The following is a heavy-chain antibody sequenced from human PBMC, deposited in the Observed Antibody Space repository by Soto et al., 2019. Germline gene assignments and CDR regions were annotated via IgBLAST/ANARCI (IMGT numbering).Heavy chain of an antibody. J-gene: IGHJ5*02. CDR1: GYSFTSYW. V-gene: IGHV5-51*01. CDR3: ARRERRGYSYGYGVWFDP. CDR2: IYPGDSDT. D-gene: IGHD5-18*01. Sequence: GESLKISCKGSGYSFTSYWIGWVRQMPGEGLEWMGIIYPGDSDTRYSPSFQGQVTISADKSISTAYLQWSSLKASDTAMYYCARRERRGYSYGYGVWFDPWGQGTLVTVSS.